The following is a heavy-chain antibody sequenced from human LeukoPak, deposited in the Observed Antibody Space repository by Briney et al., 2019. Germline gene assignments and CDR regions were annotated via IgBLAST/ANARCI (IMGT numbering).Heavy chain of an antibody. V-gene: IGHV3-48*01. J-gene: IGHJ4*02. CDR2: IRNSSSII. CDR1: GFTFSDYS. Sequence: GGSLRLSCAASGFTFSDYSMNWVRQAPGKGLEWISYIRNSSSIIYYADSVKGRFIISRDNSKNTLYLQMNSLRAEDTAVYYCAKHDVYSYGYHYFDYWGQGTLVTVSS. D-gene: IGHD5-18*01. CDR3: AKHDVYSYGYHYFDY.